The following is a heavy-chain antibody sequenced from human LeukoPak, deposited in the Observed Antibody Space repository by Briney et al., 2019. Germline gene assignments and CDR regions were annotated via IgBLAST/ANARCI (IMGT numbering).Heavy chain of an antibody. CDR3: ARSDTYYVKPFDY. D-gene: IGHD3-10*02. CDR2: IYYSGST. V-gene: IGHV4-59*01. Sequence: SETLSLTCTVSGGSISSYSWSWMRQPPGKGLEWIGYIYYSGSTNYNPSLKSRVTISVDTSKSHFSLKLSSVTAADTAVYYCARSDTYYVKPFDYWGQGTLVTVSS. CDR1: GGSISSYS. J-gene: IGHJ4*02.